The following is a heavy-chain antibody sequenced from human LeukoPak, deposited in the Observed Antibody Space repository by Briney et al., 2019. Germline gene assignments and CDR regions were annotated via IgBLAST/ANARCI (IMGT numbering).Heavy chain of an antibody. Sequence: GESLKISCKASGYTFPKSWIGWVRQMPGKGLEWMGIIYPDDSDTRYSPSFQGQVTLSADKSVNTAYLQWSSLRASDTATYYCARGVGTVGIDYFLDYWGPGTLVTVSS. CDR3: ARGVGTVGIDYFLDY. D-gene: IGHD1/OR15-1a*01. V-gene: IGHV5-51*01. CDR2: IYPDDSDT. CDR1: GYTFPKSW. J-gene: IGHJ4*02.